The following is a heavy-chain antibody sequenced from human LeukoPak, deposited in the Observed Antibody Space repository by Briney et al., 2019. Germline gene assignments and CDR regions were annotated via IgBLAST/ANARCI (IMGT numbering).Heavy chain of an antibody. CDR1: GGSISSYY. CDR3: ARGYSYGFFDY. CDR2: IYYSGST. J-gene: IGHJ4*02. Sequence: SETLSLTCTVSGGSISSYYWSWIRQPPGKGLEWIGYIYYSGSTNYNPSLKSRVTISVDTSKNQFSLKLSSVTAADTAVYYCARGYSYGFFDYWGQGTLVTVSS. V-gene: IGHV4-59*01. D-gene: IGHD5-18*01.